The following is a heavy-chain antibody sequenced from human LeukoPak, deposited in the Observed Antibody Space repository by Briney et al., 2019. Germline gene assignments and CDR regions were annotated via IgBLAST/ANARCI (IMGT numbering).Heavy chain of an antibody. J-gene: IGHJ4*02. D-gene: IGHD2-21*02. V-gene: IGHV4-31*03. CDR2: IYDRGST. CDR1: GGSISIGGYC. Sequence: SETLSLTCTVSGGSISIGGYCWNWIRQHPGKGLEWIGCIYDRGSTCYNASLKRRITISLDTSKNQFSLKLKSVTAADTAVYYCAALLGDGSIDYWGQGTLVTVSS. CDR3: AALLGDGSIDY.